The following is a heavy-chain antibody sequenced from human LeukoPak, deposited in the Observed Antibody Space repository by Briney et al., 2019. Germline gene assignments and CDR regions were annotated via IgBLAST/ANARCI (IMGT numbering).Heavy chain of an antibody. J-gene: IGHJ4*02. CDR1: GFTFDDYG. Sequence: PGGSLRLSCAASGFTFDDYGMSWVRQAPGKGPEWVSGINWNGAGTGYADSVKGRLTISRDNAKNSLYLQMNSLRAEDTALYYCAGDCRYGAFDYWGQGALVTVSS. CDR2: INWNGAGT. V-gene: IGHV3-20*04. CDR3: AGDCRYGAFDY. D-gene: IGHD4/OR15-4a*01.